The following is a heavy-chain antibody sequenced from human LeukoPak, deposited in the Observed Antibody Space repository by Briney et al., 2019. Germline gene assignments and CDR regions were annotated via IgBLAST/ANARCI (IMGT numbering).Heavy chain of an antibody. CDR3: ARVGSYNWNDYAY. CDR2: IYHSGST. V-gene: IGHV4-38-2*02. Sequence: SETLSLTCTVSGYSISSGYYWGWIRQPPGKGLEWIGSIYHSGSTYYNPSLKSRVTISVDTSKNQFSLKLSSVTAADTAVYYCARVGSYNWNDYAYWGQGTLVTVSS. D-gene: IGHD1-20*01. CDR1: GYSISSGYY. J-gene: IGHJ4*02.